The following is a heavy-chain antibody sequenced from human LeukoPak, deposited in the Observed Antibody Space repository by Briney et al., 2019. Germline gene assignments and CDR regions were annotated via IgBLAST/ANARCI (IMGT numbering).Heavy chain of an antibody. CDR3: ARQHIVVVTDSYYFDY. J-gene: IGHJ4*02. CDR1: GGSISSYY. Sequence: LETLSLTCTVSGGSISSYYWSWIRQPPGKGLEWIGYIYYSGSTNYNPSLKSRVTISVDTSKNQFSLKLSSVTAADTAVYYCARQHIVVVTDSYYFDYWGQGTLVTVSS. D-gene: IGHD2-21*02. V-gene: IGHV4-59*08. CDR2: IYYSGST.